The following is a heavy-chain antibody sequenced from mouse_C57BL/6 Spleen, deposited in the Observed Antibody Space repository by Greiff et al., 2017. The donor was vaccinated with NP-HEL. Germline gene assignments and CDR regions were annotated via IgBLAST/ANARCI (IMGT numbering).Heavy chain of an antibody. J-gene: IGHJ2*01. CDR1: GYTFTTYP. CDR2: FHPYNDDT. Sequence: QVQLKESGAELVKPGASVKMSCTASGYTFTTYPIEWMKQNHGKSLEWIGNFHPYNDDTKYNEKFKGKSTLTVEKSSSTVYLELSRLTSDDSAVYYCARGELGRGYFDYWGQGTTLTVSS. CDR3: ARGELGRGYFDY. V-gene: IGHV1-47*01. D-gene: IGHD4-1*01.